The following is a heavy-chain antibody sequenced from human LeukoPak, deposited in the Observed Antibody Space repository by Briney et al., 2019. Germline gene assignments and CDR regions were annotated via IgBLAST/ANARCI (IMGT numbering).Heavy chain of an antibody. V-gene: IGHV1-46*01. CDR1: GYTFTSYY. CDR3: ARDLVVVVAFMKGMDV. CDR2: INPSGGST. D-gene: IGHD2-15*01. J-gene: IGHJ6*02. Sequence: ASVKVSCKASGYTFTSYYMHWVRQAPGQGLEWMGIINPSGGSTSYAQKFQGRVTMTRDTSTSTVYMELSSLRSEDTAVYYCARDLVVVVAFMKGMDVWGQGTTVTVSS.